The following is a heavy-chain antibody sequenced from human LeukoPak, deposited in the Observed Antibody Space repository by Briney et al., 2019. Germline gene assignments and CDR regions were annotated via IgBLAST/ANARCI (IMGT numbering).Heavy chain of an antibody. Sequence: SETLSLTCTVSGGSISSYYWSWIRQPPGKGLEWIGYIYYSGSATYNASLESRVTISLDTFKNQFSLTLMSVTAADTAVYYCARVVPGSLDYWGQGTLVTVSS. J-gene: IGHJ4*02. D-gene: IGHD1-1*01. V-gene: IGHV4-59*08. CDR3: ARVVPGSLDY. CDR2: IYYSGSA. CDR1: GGSISSYY.